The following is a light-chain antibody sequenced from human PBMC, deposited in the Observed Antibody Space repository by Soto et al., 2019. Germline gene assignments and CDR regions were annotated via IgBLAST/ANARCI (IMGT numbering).Light chain of an antibody. CDR3: QQADSFPLT. CDR1: QDISSW. Sequence: DIQMTQSPSSVFASVGDRVIISCRASQDISSWLAWYQQKPGAAPKLLIYAASRLQSGVPSRFSGSASGTDFTLTISNLQPEDFASYYFQQADSFPLTFGEGTKVEIK. CDR2: AAS. J-gene: IGKJ4*01. V-gene: IGKV1D-12*01.